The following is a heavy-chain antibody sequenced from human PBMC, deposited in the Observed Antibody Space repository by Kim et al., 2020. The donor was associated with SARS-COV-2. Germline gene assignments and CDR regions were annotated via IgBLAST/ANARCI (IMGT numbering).Heavy chain of an antibody. D-gene: IGHD6-13*01. J-gene: IGHJ6*02. Sequence: GGSLRLSCAASGFTFSSYWMSWVRQAPGKGLEWVANIKQDGSEKYYVDSVKGRFTISRDNAKNSLYLQMNSLRAEDTAVYYCARDNRHSSRGDYYYYGMDVWGQGTTVTVSS. CDR3: ARDNRHSSRGDYYYYGMDV. CDR2: IKQDGSEK. CDR1: GFTFSSYW. V-gene: IGHV3-7*03.